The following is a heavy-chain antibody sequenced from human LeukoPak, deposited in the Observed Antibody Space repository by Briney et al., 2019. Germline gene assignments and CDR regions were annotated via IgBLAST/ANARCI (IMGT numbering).Heavy chain of an antibody. D-gene: IGHD3-10*01. CDR1: GYTFTSYW. V-gene: IGHV5-51*01. CDR2: IYPDDSDS. CDR3: ARLGGDTYYFGSASYPNWYFDL. Sequence: GESLKISCQASGYTFTSYWIGWVRQMPGKGLECMGIIYPDDSDSTYSPSFQGQVTISADKSFSTAYLQWSSLKASDTAIYYCARLGGDTYYFGSASYPNWYFDLWGRGTLVTVSS. J-gene: IGHJ2*01.